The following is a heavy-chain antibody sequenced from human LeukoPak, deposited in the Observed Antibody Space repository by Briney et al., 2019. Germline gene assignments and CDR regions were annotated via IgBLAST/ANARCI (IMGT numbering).Heavy chain of an antibody. D-gene: IGHD3-22*01. CDR3: ARPYYYDSRIDP. V-gene: IGHV4-30-4*01. CDR2: MYYSGST. CDR1: GCSISSGDYY. J-gene: IGHJ5*02. Sequence: SETLSLTCTVSGCSISSGDYYWSWIRQPPGKGLEWIAYMYYSGSTYYNPSLKSRVTMSADTSKNQLSLKLSSVTAADTAVYYCARPYYYDSRIDPWGQGILVNVSS.